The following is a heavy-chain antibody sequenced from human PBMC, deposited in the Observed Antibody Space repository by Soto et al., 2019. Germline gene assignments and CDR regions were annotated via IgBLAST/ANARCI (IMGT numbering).Heavy chain of an antibody. CDR3: AKASFVWSREQPSYFAY. D-gene: IGHD3-16*01. Sequence: GGSLRLSCAASGFTFSNYGMSWVRQAPGKGLEWVSSISSSSSKSYYADSAKGRFTISSDNPKSTLYLQMNSLRAEDTAVYYCAKASFVWSREQPSYFAYWGHGTLVPVSS. CDR2: ISSSSSKS. CDR1: GFTFSNYG. V-gene: IGHV3-23*01. J-gene: IGHJ4*01.